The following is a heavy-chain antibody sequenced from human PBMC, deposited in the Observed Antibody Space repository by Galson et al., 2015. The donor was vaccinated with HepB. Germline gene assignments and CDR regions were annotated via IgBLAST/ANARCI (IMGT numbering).Heavy chain of an antibody. CDR1: GFTFSNYA. CDR2: ISAGGDTT. J-gene: IGHJ6*02. Sequence: LRLSCAASGFTFSNYAMTWVRQAPGKGLEWVSSISAGGDTTYYADSVKGRFTISRDNAKKMLSLRTNSLRAEDTAVYYCAKGDVWGSAARNYGMDVWGQGAKVTVSS. CDR3: AKGDVWGSAARNYGMDV. D-gene: IGHD3-16*01. V-gene: IGHV3-23*01.